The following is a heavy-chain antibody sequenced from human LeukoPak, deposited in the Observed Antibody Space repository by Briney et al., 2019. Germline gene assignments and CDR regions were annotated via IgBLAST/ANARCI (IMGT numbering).Heavy chain of an antibody. V-gene: IGHV1-69*13. CDR1: GGTFSSYA. J-gene: IGHJ5*02. CDR3: AGGPGIAARPDWFDP. D-gene: IGHD6-6*01. CDR2: IIPIFGTA. Sequence: SVKVSCKASGGTFSSYAISWVRQAPGQGLEWMGGIIPIFGTANYAQKFQGRVTITADESTSTAYMELSSLRSEDTAVYYCAGGPGIAARPDWFDPWGQGTLVTVSS.